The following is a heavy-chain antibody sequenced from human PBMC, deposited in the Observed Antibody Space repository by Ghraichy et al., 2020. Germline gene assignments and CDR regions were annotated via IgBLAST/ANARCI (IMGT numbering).Heavy chain of an antibody. CDR1: GFTFSSYA. Sequence: GGSLRLSCAASGFTFSSYAMSWVRQAPGKGLEWVSAISGSGGSTYYADSVKGQFTISRDNSKNTLYLQMNSLRAEDTAVYYCAKVVGGSGSYYTPYFDYWGQGTLVTVS. CDR3: AKVVGGSGSYYTPYFDY. J-gene: IGHJ4*02. V-gene: IGHV3-23*01. CDR2: ISGSGGST. D-gene: IGHD3-10*01.